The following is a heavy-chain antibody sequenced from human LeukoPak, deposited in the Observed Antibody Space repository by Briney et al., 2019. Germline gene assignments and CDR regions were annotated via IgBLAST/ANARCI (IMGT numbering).Heavy chain of an antibody. D-gene: IGHD2-15*01. J-gene: IGHJ5*02. CDR3: AKLPIVVVVAATWWFDP. CDR1: GFTFSSYA. CDR2: ISGSGGST. V-gene: IGHV3-23*01. Sequence: GGSLRLSCAASGFTFSSYAMSWVRQAPGKGLEWVSGISGSGGSTYYADSVKGRFTISRENSKNTLYLKMNSLRAEDTAVYYCAKLPIVVVVAATWWFDPWGQGTLVTVSS.